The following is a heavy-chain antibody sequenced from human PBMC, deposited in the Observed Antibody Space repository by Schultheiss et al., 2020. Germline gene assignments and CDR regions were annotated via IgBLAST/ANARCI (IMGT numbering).Heavy chain of an antibody. CDR3: VKGELGSAVYKWFDP. D-gene: IGHD2-2*01. V-gene: IGHV3-9*01. J-gene: IGHJ5*02. CDR2: ISWNSGTK. Sequence: GGSLRLSCAASGFTFGDYAMHWVRQAPGKGLEWVSGISWNSGTKVYADSVKGRFTISRDNAKSSLYLQMNSLRVEDTALYYCVKGELGSAVYKWFDPWGQGTLVTVSS. CDR1: GFTFGDYA.